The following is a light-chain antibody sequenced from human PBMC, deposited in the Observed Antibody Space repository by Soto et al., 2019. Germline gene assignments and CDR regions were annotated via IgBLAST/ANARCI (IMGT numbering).Light chain of an antibody. CDR2: GAS. CDR3: HQYNNWPFT. V-gene: IGKV3-15*01. J-gene: IGKJ3*01. Sequence: EIVMTQSPATLSVSPGERATLSCRASQSVFSNLAWYQQKPGQAPRLLIYGASTRSTSIPARFSGNGSGTEVTLTISSLQAEDFAAQYCHQYNNWPFTFGPGTKVDIK. CDR1: QSVFSN.